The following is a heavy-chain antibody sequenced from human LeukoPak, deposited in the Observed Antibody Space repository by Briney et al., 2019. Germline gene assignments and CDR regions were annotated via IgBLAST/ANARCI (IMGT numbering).Heavy chain of an antibody. CDR3: ARDGLPYLTGYPSPIDY. CDR1: GGTFSSYA. Sequence: SSVKVSCKASGGTFSSYASSWVRQAPGQGLEWMGGIIPILGTANYAQKFQGRVTITADESTSTAYMELSSLRSEDTAVYYCARDGLPYLTGYPSPIDYGGQGTLVTVSS. CDR2: IIPILGTA. D-gene: IGHD3-9*01. J-gene: IGHJ4*02. V-gene: IGHV1-69*13.